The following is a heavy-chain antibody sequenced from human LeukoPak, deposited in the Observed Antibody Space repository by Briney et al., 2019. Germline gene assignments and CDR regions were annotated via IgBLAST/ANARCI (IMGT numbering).Heavy chain of an antibody. CDR1: GFTFDDYA. D-gene: IGHD3-10*01. V-gene: IGHV3-9*01. J-gene: IGHJ3*02. CDR2: TSWNSGSI. CDR3: AKEGYGFGNAFDI. Sequence: GRSLRLSCAASGFTFDDYAMHWVRQAPGKGLEWVSGTSWNSGSIGYADSVKGRFTISRDNAKNSLYLQMNSLRAEDTALYYCAKEGYGFGNAFDIWGQGTMVTVSS.